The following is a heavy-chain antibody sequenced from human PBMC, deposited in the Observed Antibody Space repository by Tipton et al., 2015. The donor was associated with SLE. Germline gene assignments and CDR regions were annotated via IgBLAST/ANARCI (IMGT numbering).Heavy chain of an antibody. CDR2: VSYSGTT. V-gene: IGHV4-59*08. CDR1: GGSISNYY. CDR3: ARLFSPTPYGDYVYFDY. D-gene: IGHD4-17*01. Sequence: TLSLTCSVSGGSISNYYWSWIRQPPGKGLEWIGYVSYSGTTNYNPSLKSRVTISVDTSKNQFSLKLSSVTAADTAVYYCARLFSPTPYGDYVYFDYWGQGTLVTVSS. J-gene: IGHJ4*02.